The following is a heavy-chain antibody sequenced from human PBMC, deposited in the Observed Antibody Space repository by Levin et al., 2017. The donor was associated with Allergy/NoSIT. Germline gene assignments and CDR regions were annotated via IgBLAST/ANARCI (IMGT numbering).Heavy chain of an antibody. CDR2: SRNKGNTHTT. CDR1: GFTFSDHY. D-gene: IGHD1-1*01. J-gene: IGHJ4*02. V-gene: IGHV3-72*01. CDR3: ARTGTTSLFDY. Sequence: GESLKISCAGSGFTFSDHYMDWVRQAPGKGLEWVGRSRNKGNTHTTEYAASVKGRFTISRDDSENSVYLQMNSLKTEDTAVYYCARTGTTSLFDYWGQGTLVTVSS.